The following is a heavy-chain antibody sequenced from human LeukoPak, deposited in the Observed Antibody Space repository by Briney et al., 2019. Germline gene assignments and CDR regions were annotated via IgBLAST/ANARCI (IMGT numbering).Heavy chain of an antibody. V-gene: IGHV4-59*01. D-gene: IGHD1/OR15-1a*01. CDR1: GVSINTYF. J-gene: IGHJ4*02. Sequence: SETLSLTCTVSGVSINTYFWSWIRQPPGKGLEWIGYVYYNGITNYNPSLKSRVSISLDTSKNQFSLRLNSVTAAETAVYYCASQLGGTTFHWGQGTLVTVSS. CDR2: VYYNGIT. CDR3: ASQLGGTTFH.